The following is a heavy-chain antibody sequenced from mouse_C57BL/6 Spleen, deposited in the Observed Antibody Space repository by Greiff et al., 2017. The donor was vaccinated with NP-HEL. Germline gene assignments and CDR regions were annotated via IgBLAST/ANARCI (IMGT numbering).Heavy chain of an antibody. J-gene: IGHJ1*03. CDR2: ISDGGSYT. CDR3: AREVRGYFDV. CDR1: GFTFSSYA. V-gene: IGHV5-4*01. D-gene: IGHD2-12*01. Sequence: EVQGVESGGGLVKPGGSLKLSCAASGFTFSSYAMSWVRQTPEKRLEWVATISDGGSYTYYPDNVKGRFTISRDNAKNNLYLQMSHLKSEDTAMYYCAREVRGYFDVWGTGTTVTVSS.